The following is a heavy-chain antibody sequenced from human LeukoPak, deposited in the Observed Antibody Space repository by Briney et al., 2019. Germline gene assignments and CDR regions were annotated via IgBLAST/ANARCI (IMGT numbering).Heavy chain of an antibody. CDR2: ISSSSSYI. CDR1: GFTFSSYS. Sequence: GALRLSCAASGFTFSSYSMNWVRQAPGKGLEWVSSISSSSSYIYYADSVKGRFTIPRDNTKNSLYLQMNSLRAEDTAVYYCASVLWFGGIFFDYWGQGTLVTVSS. V-gene: IGHV3-21*04. CDR3: ASVLWFGGIFFDY. D-gene: IGHD3-10*01. J-gene: IGHJ4*02.